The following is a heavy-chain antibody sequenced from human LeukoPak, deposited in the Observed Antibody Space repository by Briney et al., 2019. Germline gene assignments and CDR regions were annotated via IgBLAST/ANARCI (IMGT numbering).Heavy chain of an antibody. CDR2: IYSSGST. J-gene: IGHJ6*02. CDR1: GGSISSSY. Sequence: SETLSLTCTVSGGSISSSYWTWIRQPAGKGLEWIGRIYSSGSTKYNPSLNRRLTMSVDTSRNQFSLNLNSVTAADTAVYYCARECFSSICPYNNMDVWGQGTTVTVSS. CDR3: ARECFSSICPYNNMDV. V-gene: IGHV4-4*07. D-gene: IGHD2-2*01.